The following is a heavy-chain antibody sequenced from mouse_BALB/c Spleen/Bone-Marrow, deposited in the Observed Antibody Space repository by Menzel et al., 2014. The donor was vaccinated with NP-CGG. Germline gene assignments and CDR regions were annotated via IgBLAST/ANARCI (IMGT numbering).Heavy chain of an antibody. V-gene: IGHV5-6*01. Sequence: EVHLVGSGGDLVKPGGSLKLSCAASGFTFSTYGMSWVRQTPDKRLEWVAAISNGGIYTYYPDTVKGRFTISRDNAKNTLYLQMSSLKSEDTAMYYCVRPYDYGTWFAYWGQGTLVTVSA. D-gene: IGHD2-4*01. CDR3: VRPYDYGTWFAY. J-gene: IGHJ3*01. CDR1: GFTFSTYG. CDR2: ISNGGIYT.